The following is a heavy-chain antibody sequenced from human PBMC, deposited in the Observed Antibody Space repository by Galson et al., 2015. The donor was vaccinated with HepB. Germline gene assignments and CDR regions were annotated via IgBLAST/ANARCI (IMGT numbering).Heavy chain of an antibody. CDR1: GFAFNNYA. D-gene: IGHD6-19*01. CDR2: ISYDGSGK. Sequence: SLRLSCAASGFAFNNYAMHWVRQAPGKGLEWVAFISYDGSGKHYADSVKGRFTISRDNPKKTLFLQLTSLRPEDTAVYYCATPRSGSDWSAFDPWGQGALVTVSS. V-gene: IGHV3-30*04. J-gene: IGHJ5*02. CDR3: ATPRSGSDWSAFDP.